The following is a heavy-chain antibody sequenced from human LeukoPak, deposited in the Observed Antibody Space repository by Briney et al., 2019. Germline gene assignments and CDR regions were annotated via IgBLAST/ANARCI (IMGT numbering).Heavy chain of an antibody. CDR3: ARVVRGSYGLDY. CDR2: IDPSDSYT. D-gene: IGHD4-17*01. Sequence: GESLKISCKGSGYSFTSYWISWVRQMPGKGLGWMGRIDPSDSYTNYSPSFQGHVTISADKSISTAYLQWSSLKASDTAMYYCARVVRGSYGLDYWGQGALVTVSS. V-gene: IGHV5-10-1*01. CDR1: GYSFTSYW. J-gene: IGHJ4*02.